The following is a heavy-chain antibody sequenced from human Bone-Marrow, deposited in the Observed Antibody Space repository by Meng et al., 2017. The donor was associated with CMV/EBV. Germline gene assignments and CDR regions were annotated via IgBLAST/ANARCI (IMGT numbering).Heavy chain of an antibody. V-gene: IGHV1-2*02. CDR2: INPNSGGT. D-gene: IGHD6-6*01. CDR1: GYTFTGYY. CDR3: ARDRRAARPNIDY. J-gene: IGHJ4*02. Sequence: ASVKVSCKASGYTFTGYYIHWVRQAPGQGLEWMGWINPNSGGTNYAQKFQGRVTMTRDTSISTAYMELSRLTSDDTAVYYCARDRRAARPNIDYWGQGTLVTVSS.